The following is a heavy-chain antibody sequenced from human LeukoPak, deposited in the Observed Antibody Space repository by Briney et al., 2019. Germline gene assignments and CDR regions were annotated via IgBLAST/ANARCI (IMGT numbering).Heavy chain of an antibody. J-gene: IGHJ3*02. CDR2: ISSSGSTT. CDR1: GITFSSYE. Sequence: PGGSLRLSCAASGITFSSYEMNWVRQAPGKGLEWVSYISSSGSTTYYADSVKGRFTISRDNAKNSLYLQMNSLRAEDTAVYYCARAPISWNSVGAFDIWGQGTMVTVSS. V-gene: IGHV3-48*03. CDR3: ARAPISWNSVGAFDI. D-gene: IGHD1-7*01.